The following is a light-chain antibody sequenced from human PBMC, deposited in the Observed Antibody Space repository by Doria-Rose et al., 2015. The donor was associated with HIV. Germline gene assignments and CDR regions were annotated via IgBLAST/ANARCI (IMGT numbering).Light chain of an antibody. CDR2: DGS. CDR3: HQYGTSWT. J-gene: IGKJ1*01. V-gene: IGKV3-20*01. CDR1: QSFSSTY. Sequence: TQSPGTLSLSPGDRATLSCRASQSFSSTYLAWYQQKPGQAPSLLIYDGSTRATGIPDRFSASGSGTDFTLTINRLEPEDFALYYCHQYGTSWTFGQGTKVGI.